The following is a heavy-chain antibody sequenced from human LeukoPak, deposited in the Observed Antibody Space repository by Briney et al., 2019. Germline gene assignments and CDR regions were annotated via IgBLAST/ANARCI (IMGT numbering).Heavy chain of an antibody. CDR1: EFSFSRYS. Sequence: GGSLRLSCAASEFSFSRYSMNWVRQAPGKGLEWLSYISSSSTTIYYADSVEGRFTISRDKAKNSLYLQMHRLRAEDTAVYYCARDQYGDYINAFDIWGHGTMVTVSS. J-gene: IGHJ3*02. CDR2: ISSSSTTI. CDR3: ARDQYGDYINAFDI. D-gene: IGHD4-17*01. V-gene: IGHV3-48*01.